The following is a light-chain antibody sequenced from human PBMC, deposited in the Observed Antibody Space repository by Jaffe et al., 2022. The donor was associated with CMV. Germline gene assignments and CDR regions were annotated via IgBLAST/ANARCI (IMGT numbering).Light chain of an antibody. J-gene: IGKJ4*01. CDR3: QQYLSAPLT. CDR2: WAS. Sequence: DVVMTQSPDSLAVSLGERATINCKSSQTILYTLNNKDCLGWYQQKPGQPPKLLISWASSRQSGVPDRFSGSGSGTDFTLTISSLQAEDVAVYYCQQYLSAPLTFGGGTKVEIK. V-gene: IGKV4-1*01. CDR1: QTILYTLNNKDC.